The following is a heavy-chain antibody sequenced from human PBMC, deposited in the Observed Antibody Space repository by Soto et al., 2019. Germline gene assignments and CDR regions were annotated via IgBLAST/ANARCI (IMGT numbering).Heavy chain of an antibody. CDR3: ARPNYYDSSGYSDAFDI. D-gene: IGHD3-22*01. V-gene: IGHV4-30-4*01. J-gene: IGHJ3*02. CDR2: IYYSGST. Sequence: PSETLSLTCTVSGGSISSGDYYWSWIRQPPGKGLEWIGHIYYSGSTYYNPSLKSRVTISVDTSKNQFSLKLSSVTAADTAVYYCARPNYYDSSGYSDAFDIWGQGTMVTVSS. CDR1: GGSISSGDYY.